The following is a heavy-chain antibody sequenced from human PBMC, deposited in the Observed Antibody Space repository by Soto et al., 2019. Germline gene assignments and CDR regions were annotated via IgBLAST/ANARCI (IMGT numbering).Heavy chain of an antibody. V-gene: IGHV1-46*01. D-gene: IGHD5-12*01. CDR1: GYTFTSYY. CDR2: INPSGGST. Sequence: EASVKVSFKASGYTFTSYYMHWVRQAPGQGLEWMGIINPSGGSTYYHPSLQSRVTISVDTSKNQFSLKLSSVTAADTAVYYCARDGGGYVRPGYHYGLDVWGQGTTVTVSS. J-gene: IGHJ6*02. CDR3: ARDGGGYVRPGYHYGLDV.